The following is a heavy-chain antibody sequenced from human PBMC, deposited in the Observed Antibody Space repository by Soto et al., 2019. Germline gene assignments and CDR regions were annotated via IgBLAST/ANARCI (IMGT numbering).Heavy chain of an antibody. Sequence: PSETLSLTCTVSGGSISNYYWNWIRQPPGKGLEWIGYIYYSGSTNYNPSLKSRVTISVDTSKNQFSLKLSSVTAADTAVCYCARLKGTTYYDYVWGRWFDPWGQGTLVTVSS. J-gene: IGHJ5*02. CDR3: ARLKGTTYYDYVWGRWFDP. CDR2: IYYSGST. D-gene: IGHD3-16*01. CDR1: GGSISNYY. V-gene: IGHV4-59*01.